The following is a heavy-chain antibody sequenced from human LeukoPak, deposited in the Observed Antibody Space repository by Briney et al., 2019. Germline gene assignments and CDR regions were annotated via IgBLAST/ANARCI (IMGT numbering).Heavy chain of an antibody. CDR2: ISSTSSNI. V-gene: IGHV3-48*02. Sequence: GGSLRLSCAASGFTFSSYAMSWVRQAPGKGLEWVSYISSTSSNIYYADSVQGRFTVSRDNVKNSLYLQMNSLRDDDTAVYYCARDLISGHYTFDYWGQGTLVTVSS. CDR1: GFTFSSYA. CDR3: ARDLISGHYTFDY. D-gene: IGHD1-26*01. J-gene: IGHJ4*02.